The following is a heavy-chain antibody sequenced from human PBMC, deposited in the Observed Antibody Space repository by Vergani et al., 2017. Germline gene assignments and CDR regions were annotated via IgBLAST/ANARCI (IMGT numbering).Heavy chain of an antibody. Sequence: EVQLVESGGGLVQPGGSLKLSCAASGFTFSGSAMHWVRQASGKGLEWFSAISGSGGSTYYADSVKGRFTISRDNSKNTLYLQLNSLRAEDTAVYYCAIDGQQLDYFDYWGQGTLVTVSS. CDR3: AIDGQQLDYFDY. CDR2: ISGSGGST. D-gene: IGHD6-13*01. CDR1: GFTFSGSA. V-gene: IGHV3-23*04. J-gene: IGHJ4*02.